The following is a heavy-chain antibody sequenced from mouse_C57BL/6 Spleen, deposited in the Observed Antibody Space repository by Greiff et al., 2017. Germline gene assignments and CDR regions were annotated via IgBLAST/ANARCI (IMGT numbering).Heavy chain of an antibody. Sequence: ESGPGMVKPSQSLSLTCTVTGYSITSGYDWHWIRHFPGNKLEWMGYISYSGSTNYNPSLKSRISITHDTSKNHFFLKLNSVTTEDTATYYCARERTGGYFDYWGQGTTLTVSS. CDR1: GYSITSGYD. CDR3: ARERTGGYFDY. V-gene: IGHV3-1*01. J-gene: IGHJ2*01. D-gene: IGHD4-1*01. CDR2: ISYSGST.